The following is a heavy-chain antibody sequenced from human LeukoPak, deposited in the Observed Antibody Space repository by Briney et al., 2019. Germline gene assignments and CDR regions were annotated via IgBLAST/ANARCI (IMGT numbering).Heavy chain of an antibody. V-gene: IGHV4-59*01. CDR3: ARARSRYCSGGSCYWVGMDV. CDR1: GGSISSYY. Sequence: SETLSLTCTVSGGSISSYYWSWIRQPPGKGLEWIGYIYYSGSTNYNPSLKSRVTISVDTSKNQFSLKLSSVTAADTAVYYCARARSRYCSGGSCYWVGMDVWGQGTTVTVSS. J-gene: IGHJ6*02. CDR2: IYYSGST. D-gene: IGHD2-15*01.